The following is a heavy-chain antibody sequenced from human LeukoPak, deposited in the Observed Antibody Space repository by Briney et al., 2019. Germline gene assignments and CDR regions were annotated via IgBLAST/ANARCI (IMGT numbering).Heavy chain of an antibody. J-gene: IGHJ4*02. V-gene: IGHV3-23*01. Sequence: PGGSLRLSCTASGFTFSTYGMSWVRQAPGKGLEWVSAISGGGDYTYSAVSVKGRFTISRDNSKNTLYLQMNSLRVEDTAVYYCAAGVCGGDCSKFDYWGQGTLVTVSS. CDR2: ISGGGDYT. CDR1: GFTFSTYG. CDR3: AAGVCGGDCSKFDY. D-gene: IGHD2-21*02.